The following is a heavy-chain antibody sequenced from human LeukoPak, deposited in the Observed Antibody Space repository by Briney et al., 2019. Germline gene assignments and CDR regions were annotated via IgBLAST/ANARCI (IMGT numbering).Heavy chain of an antibody. V-gene: IGHV3-21*01. D-gene: IGHD2-15*01. CDR2: ISSSSSYI. Sequence: GGSLRLSCAASGFTFSSYSMNWVRQAPGKGLEWVSSISSSSSYIYYADSVKDRFTISRDNAKNSLYLQMNSQRAEDTAVYYCARDLGGSGFDYWGQGTLVTVSS. J-gene: IGHJ4*02. CDR3: ARDLGGSGFDY. CDR1: GFTFSSYS.